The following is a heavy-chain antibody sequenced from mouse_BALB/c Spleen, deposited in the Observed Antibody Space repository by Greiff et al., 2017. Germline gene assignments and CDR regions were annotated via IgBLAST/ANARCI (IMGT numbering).Heavy chain of an antibody. J-gene: IGHJ2*01. CDR3: ARSAYGLYFDY. CDR2: IDPANGNT. CDR1: GFNIKDTY. D-gene: IGHD1-1*01. V-gene: IGHV14-3*02. Sequence: EVKLQESGAELVKPGASVKLSCTASGFNIKDTYMHWVKQRPEQGLEWIGRIDPANGNTKYDPKFQGKATITADTSSNTAYLQLSSLTSEDTAVYYCARSAYGLYFDYWGQGTTLTVSS.